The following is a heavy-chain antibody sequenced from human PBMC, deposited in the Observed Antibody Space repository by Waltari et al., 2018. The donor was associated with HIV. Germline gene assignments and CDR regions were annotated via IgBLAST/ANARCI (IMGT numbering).Heavy chain of an antibody. CDR2: IRSKAYGGTT. J-gene: IGHJ4*02. CDR3: AKVLPPTLGSRGVDY. D-gene: IGHD3-10*01. V-gene: IGHV3-49*03. Sequence: EVLLVDSGGDWVQPGRSLRLSCPGSGFTFGDYAMSWFRQAPGKGLEWVGFIRSKAYGGTTEYAASMKGRFTLSRDDSKSIAYLQMDNVKTDDTAVYYCAKVLPPTLGSRGVDYWGQGTLVTVSS. CDR1: GFTFGDYA.